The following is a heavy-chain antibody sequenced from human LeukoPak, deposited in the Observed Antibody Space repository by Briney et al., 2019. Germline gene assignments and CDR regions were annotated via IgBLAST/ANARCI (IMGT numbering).Heavy chain of an antibody. V-gene: IGHV3-30*18. CDR3: VKGDRGSGWYRGAFDI. CDR2: ISNDGSNK. D-gene: IGHD6-19*01. Sequence: GGSLRLSCAASGFTFSTYGLHWVRQAAGKGLEWVAVISNDGSNKYYADSVKGRFTISRDNFKNTLYLQMSSLRAEDTAVYYCVKGDRGSGWYRGAFDIWGQGTMVTVSS. J-gene: IGHJ3*02. CDR1: GFTFSTYG.